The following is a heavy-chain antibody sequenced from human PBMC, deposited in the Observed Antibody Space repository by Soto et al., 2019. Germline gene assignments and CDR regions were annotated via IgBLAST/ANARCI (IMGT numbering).Heavy chain of an antibody. V-gene: IGHV5-10-1*01. D-gene: IGHD5-18*01. CDR2: INPSDSYT. Sequence: PXESLKISFKGSGYSFTSYWISWVRQIPGKGLEWMGKINPSDSYTNYSPSFQGHVTISSDKSISTAYLQWSSLKASDTAMYYCARLGYSYGKGIDYWGQGTLVTVSS. CDR1: GYSFTSYW. CDR3: ARLGYSYGKGIDY. J-gene: IGHJ4*02.